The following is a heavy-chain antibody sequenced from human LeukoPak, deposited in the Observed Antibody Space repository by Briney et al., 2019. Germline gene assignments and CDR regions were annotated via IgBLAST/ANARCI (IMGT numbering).Heavy chain of an antibody. V-gene: IGHV3-30-3*01. Sequence: PGGSLRLSCAASGFTFSSYAMHWVRQAPGKGLEWVAVISYDGSNKYYADSVKGRFTISRDNSKNTLYLQMNSLGAEDTAVYYCAREWLVKGLSDAFDIWGQGTMVTVSS. J-gene: IGHJ3*02. CDR3: AREWLVKGLSDAFDI. D-gene: IGHD6-19*01. CDR1: GFTFSSYA. CDR2: ISYDGSNK.